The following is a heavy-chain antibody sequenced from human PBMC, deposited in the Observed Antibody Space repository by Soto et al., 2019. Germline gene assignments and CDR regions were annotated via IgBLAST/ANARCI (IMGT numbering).Heavy chain of an antibody. V-gene: IGHV3-7*01. CDR2: IKQDGSEK. CDR3: ARTRSGWYGMLDY. J-gene: IGHJ4*02. D-gene: IGHD6-19*01. Sequence: GGSLRLSCAASGFTFSSYWMSWVRQAPGKGLEWVANIKQDGSEKYYVDSVKGRFTISRGNAKNSLYLQMNSLRAEDTAVYYCARTRSGWYGMLDYWGQGTLVTV. CDR1: GFTFSSYW.